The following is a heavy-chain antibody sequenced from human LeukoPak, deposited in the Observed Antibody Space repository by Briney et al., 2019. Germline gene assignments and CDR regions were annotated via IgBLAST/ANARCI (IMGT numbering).Heavy chain of an antibody. Sequence: LAGGSLRLSCAAPGLTFSNNWMSWVRQAPGKGLEWVSLISLSDSIFYADSVKGRFTISRDNSKSTVHLQMDGLRVDDTAVYYCAKVATPNTLDALDIWGQGTMVTVSS. CDR2: ISLSDSI. D-gene: IGHD1/OR15-1a*01. CDR3: AKVATPNTLDALDI. J-gene: IGHJ3*02. V-gene: IGHV3-23*01. CDR1: GLTFSNNW.